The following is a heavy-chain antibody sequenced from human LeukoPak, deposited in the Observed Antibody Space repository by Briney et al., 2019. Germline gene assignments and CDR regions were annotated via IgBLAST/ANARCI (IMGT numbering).Heavy chain of an antibody. J-gene: IGHJ4*02. CDR1: GGTFSSHG. Sequence: SVKVSCKASGGTFSSHGISWVRQAPGQGLEWMGRIIPIFGKANYAQKFQGRVTITTDESTSTAYMELSSLRSEDTAVYYCARSGTTWEGYFDYWGQGTLVTVSS. CDR3: ARSGTTWEGYFDY. D-gene: IGHD1-7*01. CDR2: IIPIFGKA. V-gene: IGHV1-69*05.